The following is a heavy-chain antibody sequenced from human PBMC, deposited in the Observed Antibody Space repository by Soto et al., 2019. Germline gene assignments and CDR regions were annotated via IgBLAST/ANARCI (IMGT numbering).Heavy chain of an antibody. Sequence: SETLSLTCAVSGGSISSGGYSWSWIRQPPGKGLEWIGYMYHSGSTYYNPSLKSRVTISIDRSKNQFSLKLSSVTAADTAVYYCAGGRDYYDSSGYGTDSFFPLDYWGQGTLVTVSS. J-gene: IGHJ4*02. V-gene: IGHV4-30-2*01. D-gene: IGHD3-22*01. CDR2: MYHSGST. CDR1: GGSISSGGYS. CDR3: AGGRDYYDSSGYGTDSFFPLDY.